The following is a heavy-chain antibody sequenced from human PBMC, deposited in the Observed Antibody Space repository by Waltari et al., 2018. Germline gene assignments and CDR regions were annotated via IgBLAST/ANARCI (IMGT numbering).Heavy chain of an antibody. Sequence: QVQLVQSGAEVKKPGASVKVSCKASGYTFTSYGISWVRQAPGQGLEWMGWISAYNGNTTYAQKLQGRVTMTTDTSTSTAYMELRSLRSDDTAVYYCARTDYEFWSGYPGSAFDIWGQGTMVTVSS. V-gene: IGHV1-18*01. CDR2: ISAYNGNT. CDR1: GYTFTSYG. D-gene: IGHD3-3*01. J-gene: IGHJ3*02. CDR3: ARTDYEFWSGYPGSAFDI.